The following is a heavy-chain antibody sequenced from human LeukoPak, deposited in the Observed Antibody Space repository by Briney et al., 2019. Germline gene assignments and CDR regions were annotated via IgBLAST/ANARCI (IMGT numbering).Heavy chain of an antibody. CDR2: IRQDGSEK. CDR1: GFTFTDYW. D-gene: IGHD6-13*01. Sequence: GGSLRLSCKVSGFTFTDYWMNWVRQAPGKGPEWVASIRQDGSEKTYVDSVKGRFTISRDNTKNSLSLQLNGLRAEDTAVYYCARDGTAAGLYFDLWGQGTLVTVSS. CDR3: ARDGTAAGLYFDL. J-gene: IGHJ4*01. V-gene: IGHV3-7*01.